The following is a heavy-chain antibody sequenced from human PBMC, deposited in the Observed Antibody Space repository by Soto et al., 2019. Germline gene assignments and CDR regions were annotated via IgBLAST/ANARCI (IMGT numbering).Heavy chain of an antibody. Sequence: GGSLRLSCAISGFSVSGNCLSWVRQAPGKGLEWVSVHYSGGSTYYADSVQGRFTISRDKSNNTLYLQMRRVRAEDTAVYFCARHRHPRGTVGATSPLDPWGQGTQVTVSS. CDR3: ARHRHPRGTVGATSPLDP. V-gene: IGHV3-53*01. CDR1: GFSVSGNC. J-gene: IGHJ5*02. D-gene: IGHD1-26*01. CDR2: HYSGGST.